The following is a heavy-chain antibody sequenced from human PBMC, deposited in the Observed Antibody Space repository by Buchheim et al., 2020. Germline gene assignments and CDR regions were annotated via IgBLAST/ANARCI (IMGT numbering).Heavy chain of an antibody. D-gene: IGHD6-6*01. CDR3: ARDGPYSSSAKYFQY. CDR2: ISRSGNYM. Sequence: EVQLVEFGGGLVKPGGSLRLSCAASGFTFSDYSMNWVRQAPGKGLEWVSCISRSGNYMNHADSVMGRFFISRDNAKNSLYLQMNSLRAEDTAVYYCARDGPYSSSAKYFQYWGQGTL. CDR1: GFTFSDYS. J-gene: IGHJ1*01. V-gene: IGHV3-21*01.